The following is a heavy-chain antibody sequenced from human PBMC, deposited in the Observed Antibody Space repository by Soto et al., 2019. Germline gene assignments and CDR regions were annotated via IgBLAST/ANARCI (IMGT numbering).Heavy chain of an antibody. J-gene: IGHJ4*02. D-gene: IGHD1-20*01. V-gene: IGHV3-30*03. CDR1: GFTFSSYG. Sequence: ESGGGVVQPGRSLRLSCAASGFTFSSYGMHWVRQAPGKGLEWVAVISYDGSNKYYADSVKGRFTISRDNSKNTLYLQMNSLRAEDTAVYYCATGFINWNDSPDYWGQGTLVTVSS. CDR2: ISYDGSNK. CDR3: ATGFINWNDSPDY.